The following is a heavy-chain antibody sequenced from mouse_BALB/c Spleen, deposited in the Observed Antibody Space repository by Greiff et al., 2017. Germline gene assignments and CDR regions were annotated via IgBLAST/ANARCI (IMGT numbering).Heavy chain of an antibody. CDR1: GFTFSSYA. V-gene: IGHV5-9-4*01. J-gene: IGHJ2*01. CDR2: ISSGGSYT. CDR3: ARRRPPYFDY. Sequence: EVKLVESGGGLVKPGGSLKLSCAASGFTFSSYAMSWVRQSPEKRLEWVAEISSGGSYTYYPDTVTGRFTISRDNAKNTLYLEMSSLRSEDTAMYYCARRRPPYFDYWGQGTTLTVSS.